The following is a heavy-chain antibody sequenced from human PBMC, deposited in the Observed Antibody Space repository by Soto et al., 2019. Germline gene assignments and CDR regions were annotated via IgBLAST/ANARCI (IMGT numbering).Heavy chain of an antibody. CDR2: TGSSGSTI. D-gene: IGHD3-10*01. J-gene: IGHJ5*02. CDR3: ARQGWFGELLDPEYIWFGP. V-gene: IGHV3-11*04. CDR1: GFTFSDYN. Sequence: PGGTLRLSCAASGFTFSDYNMSWIRQPPAQGLEWVSYTGSSGSTIYYADSVKGRFTISRDNANNSLYLQMNSLTAADRAVYYCARQGWFGELLDPEYIWFGPLGQGTLGTVSS.